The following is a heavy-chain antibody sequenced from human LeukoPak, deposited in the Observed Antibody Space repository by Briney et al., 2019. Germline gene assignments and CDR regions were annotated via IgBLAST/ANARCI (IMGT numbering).Heavy chain of an antibody. V-gene: IGHV1-2*02. CDR3: ARDSSGDDYGLVDY. D-gene: IGHD4-17*01. Sequence: ASVTVSCKASGCTFTGYYMHWVRQAPGQGLEWMGWINPNSGCTNSAQKFQGRVTMIRDTSISTAYMELRRLKSDDTAVYYCARDSSGDDYGLVDYWGQGTLVTVSS. J-gene: IGHJ4*02. CDR2: INPNSGCT. CDR1: GCTFTGYY.